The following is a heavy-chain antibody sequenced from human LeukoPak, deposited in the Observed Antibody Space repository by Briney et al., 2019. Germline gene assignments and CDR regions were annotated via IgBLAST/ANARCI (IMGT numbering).Heavy chain of an antibody. J-gene: IGHJ5*02. CDR1: GFTFDDYA. Sequence: GGSLRLSCAASGFTFDDYAMHWVRQAPGKGLEWVSLISGDGGSTYYADSVKGRFTISRDNSKNSLYLQMNSLRTEDTALYYCAIPPPGIAVAGNGNWFDPWGQGTLVTVSS. V-gene: IGHV3-43*02. CDR2: ISGDGGST. D-gene: IGHD6-19*01. CDR3: AIPPPGIAVAGNGNWFDP.